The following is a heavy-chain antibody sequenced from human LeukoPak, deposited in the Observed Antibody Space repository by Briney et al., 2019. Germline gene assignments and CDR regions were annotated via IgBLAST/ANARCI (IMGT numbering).Heavy chain of an antibody. V-gene: IGHV1-46*01. D-gene: IGHD1-14*01. CDR3: VRMWEPESGGRAFDI. Sequence: ASVKVSCKASGYRFTRYYILRVRQAPGQGLEWMAIINPSGGGTSYAQKFQGRVTLTRDTSTSTVYMEPSSLRSEDTAVYYCVRMWEPESGGRAFDIWGRGTMVSVS. CDR2: INPSGGGT. J-gene: IGHJ3*02. CDR1: GYRFTRYY.